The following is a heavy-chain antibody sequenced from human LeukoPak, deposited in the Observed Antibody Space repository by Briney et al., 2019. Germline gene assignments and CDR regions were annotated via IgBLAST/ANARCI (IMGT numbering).Heavy chain of an antibody. V-gene: IGHV3-11*01. CDR1: GFTFSDYY. Sequence: GGSLRLSCAASGFTFSDYYMSWIRQAPGKGLEWVSYISSSGSTIYYADSVKGRFTISRDNAKNSLYLQMNSLRAEDTAVYYCASDGLLGYRDLDYWGQGTLVTVFS. D-gene: IGHD5-18*01. J-gene: IGHJ4*02. CDR3: ASDGLLGYRDLDY. CDR2: ISSSGSTI.